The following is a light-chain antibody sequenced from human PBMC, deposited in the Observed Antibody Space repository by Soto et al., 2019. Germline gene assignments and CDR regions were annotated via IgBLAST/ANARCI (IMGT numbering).Light chain of an antibody. V-gene: IGKV3-11*01. CDR1: QSVSSY. Sequence: EIVLTQSPATLSLSPGERATLSCRASQSVSSYLAWYQQKPGQAPRLLIYDASNSATGIPARFSGSGSGTDFTLSISILEAEDFAVYYCQQRSNWPPMYTFGQGTKLEIK. CDR3: QQRSNWPPMYT. CDR2: DAS. J-gene: IGKJ2*01.